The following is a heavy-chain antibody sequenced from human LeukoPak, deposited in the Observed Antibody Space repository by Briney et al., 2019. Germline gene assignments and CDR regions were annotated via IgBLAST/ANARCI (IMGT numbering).Heavy chain of an antibody. D-gene: IGHD5-24*01. J-gene: IGHJ4*02. V-gene: IGHV5-51*01. CDR1: GYSFTTHW. CDR3: ARQESEMTTPANRYFDH. Sequence: GESLKISCKGSGYSFTTHWIAWVRQMPGKGLEWMGIIYGDDSNTRYSPSFQGQVTFSADKSINTAFLQWSSLRASDTAMYYCARQESEMTTPANRYFDHWGQGTLVTVSS. CDR2: IYGDDSNT.